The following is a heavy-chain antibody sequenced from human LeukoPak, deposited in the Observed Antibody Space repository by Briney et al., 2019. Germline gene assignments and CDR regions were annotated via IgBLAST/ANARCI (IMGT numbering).Heavy chain of an antibody. D-gene: IGHD6-19*01. Sequence: SETLSHTCAVYGGSFSGYYWSWIRQPPGKGLEWIGEINHSGSTNYNPSLKSRVTISVDTSKNQFSLKLSSVTAADTAVYYCARSLSYSSGLDYWGQGTLVTVSS. V-gene: IGHV4-34*01. CDR1: GGSFSGYY. CDR3: ARSLSYSSGLDY. J-gene: IGHJ4*02. CDR2: INHSGST.